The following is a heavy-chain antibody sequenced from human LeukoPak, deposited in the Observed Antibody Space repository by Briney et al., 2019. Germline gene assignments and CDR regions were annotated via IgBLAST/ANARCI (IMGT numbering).Heavy chain of an antibody. CDR3: ARGPYCSSTSCYTPAYYYYYMDV. V-gene: IGHV4-34*01. D-gene: IGHD2-2*02. J-gene: IGHJ6*03. Sequence: SETLSLTCAVYGGSFSGYYWSWIRQPPGKGLEWIGEINHSGSTNYNPSLKSRVTISVDTSKNQFSLKLSSVTAADTAVYYCARGPYCSSTSCYTPAYYYYYMDVWGKGNTVTVSS. CDR2: INHSGST. CDR1: GGSFSGYY.